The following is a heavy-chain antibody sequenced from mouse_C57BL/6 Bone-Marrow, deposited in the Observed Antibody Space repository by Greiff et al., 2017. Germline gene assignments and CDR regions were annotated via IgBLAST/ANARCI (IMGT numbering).Heavy chain of an antibody. CDR1: GYTFTSYW. Sequence: VQLQQPGAELVRPGTSVKLSCKASGYTFTSYWMHWVKQRPGQGLEWIGVIDPSDSYTNYNQKFKGKATLTVDTSSSTAYMQLSSLTSEGSAVYYCARCAYWGQGTLVTVSA. CDR3: ARCAY. CDR2: IDPSDSYT. J-gene: IGHJ3*01. V-gene: IGHV1-59*01.